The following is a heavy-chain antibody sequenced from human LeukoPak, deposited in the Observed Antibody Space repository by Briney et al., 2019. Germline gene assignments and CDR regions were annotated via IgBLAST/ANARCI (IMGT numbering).Heavy chain of an antibody. CDR2: IWYGGSNK. J-gene: IGHJ4*02. CDR3: ARDSQLGLFDY. CDR1: GFTFSSYG. V-gene: IGHV3-33*08. Sequence: PGGSPRLSCAASGFTFSSYGMHWVRQAPGKGLEWVAVIWYGGSNKYYADSVKGRFTISRDNSKNTLYLQMNSLRAEDTAVYYCARDSQLGLFDYWGQGTLVTVSS. D-gene: IGHD1-1*01.